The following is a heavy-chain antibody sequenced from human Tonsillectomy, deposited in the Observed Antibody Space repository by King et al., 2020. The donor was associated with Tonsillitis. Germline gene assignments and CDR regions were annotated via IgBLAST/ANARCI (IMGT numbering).Heavy chain of an antibody. V-gene: IGHV4-59*01. J-gene: IGHJ6*02. D-gene: IGHD4-17*01. Sequence: QLQESGPGLVKPPETPSLTCTVSGGSISSNCWSWIRQPPGKGLEWIGYIYYSGSTNYNPSLKSRVTISVDTSKNQFSLKLSSVTAADTAVYYCARSMLRDYGDYYHYGMDVWGQGTTVTVSS. CDR3: ARSMLRDYGDYYHYGMDV. CDR2: IYYSGST. CDR1: GGSISSNC.